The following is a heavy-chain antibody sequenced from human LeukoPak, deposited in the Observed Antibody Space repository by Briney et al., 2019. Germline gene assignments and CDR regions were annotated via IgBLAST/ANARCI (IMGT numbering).Heavy chain of an antibody. CDR3: AKDHCSSTSCYYFDY. V-gene: IGHV3-30*02. CDR2: IRYDGSSK. Sequence: GSLRLSCAASGFTFNSYGMHWVRQAPGKGLEWVAFIRYDGSSKYYADSVKGRFTISRDNSLYLQMNSLRAEDTAVYYCAKDHCSSTSCYYFDYWGQGTLVTVSS. J-gene: IGHJ4*02. CDR1: GFTFNSYG. D-gene: IGHD2-2*01.